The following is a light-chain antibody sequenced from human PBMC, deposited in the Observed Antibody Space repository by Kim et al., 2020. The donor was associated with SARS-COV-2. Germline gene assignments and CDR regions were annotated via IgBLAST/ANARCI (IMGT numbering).Light chain of an antibody. CDR2: DAS. V-gene: IGKV3-11*01. Sequence: EIVLTQSPATLSLSPGERATLSCRASQSVSNYLAWYQQKPGQAPRLLIYDASNRATGIPARFSGSGSGTDFTLTISSLEPEDFAVYYCQQRSNWPPLITFGQGTRLEI. CDR3: QQRSNWPPLIT. CDR1: QSVSNY. J-gene: IGKJ5*01.